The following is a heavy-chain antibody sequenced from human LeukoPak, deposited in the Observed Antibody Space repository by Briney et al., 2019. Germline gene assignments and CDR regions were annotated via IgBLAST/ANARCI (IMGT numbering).Heavy chain of an antibody. D-gene: IGHD1-26*01. V-gene: IGHV4-34*01. CDR1: GGSFSGYY. Sequence: PSETLSLTCAVYGGSFSGYYWSWLRQPPGKGLEWIGEINHSGSTNYNPSLKSRVTISVDTSKNQFSLKLSSVTAADTAVYYCARGSGSYHIPDYMDVWGKGTTVTVSS. J-gene: IGHJ6*03. CDR3: ARGSGSYHIPDYMDV. CDR2: INHSGST.